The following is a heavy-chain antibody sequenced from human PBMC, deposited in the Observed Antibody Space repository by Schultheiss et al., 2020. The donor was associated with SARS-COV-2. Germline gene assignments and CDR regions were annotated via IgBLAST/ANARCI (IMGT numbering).Heavy chain of an antibody. CDR1: GFTFSSYD. J-gene: IGHJ6*02. V-gene: IGHV3-23*01. CDR3: TTGTYNWNYYYGMDV. CDR2: ISGSGGST. Sequence: GGSLRLSCAASGFTFSSYDMHWVRQATGKGLEWVSAISGSGGSTYYADSVKGRFTISRDNSKNTLYLQMNSLKTEDTAVYYCTTGTYNWNYYYGMDVWGQGTTVTVSS. D-gene: IGHD1-20*01.